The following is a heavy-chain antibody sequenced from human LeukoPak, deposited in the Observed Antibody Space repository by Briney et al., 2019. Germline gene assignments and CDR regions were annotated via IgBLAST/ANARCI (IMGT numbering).Heavy chain of an antibody. J-gene: IGHJ6*03. V-gene: IGHV3-48*01. Sequence: GGSLRLSCAASGFTFSSYSMNWVRQAPGKGLEWVSYISSSSSTIYYADSVKGRFTISRDNAKNSLYLQMNSLRAEDTAVYYCARVVGHYDFWSGYFFYYMDVWGKGTTVTVSS. CDR3: ARVVGHYDFWSGYFFYYMDV. CDR2: ISSSSSTI. D-gene: IGHD3-3*01. CDR1: GFTFSSYS.